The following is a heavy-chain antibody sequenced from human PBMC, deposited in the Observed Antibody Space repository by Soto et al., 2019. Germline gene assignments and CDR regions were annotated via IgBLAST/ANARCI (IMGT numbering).Heavy chain of an antibody. CDR3: ARALPDIVVVPAAIQDYYYYGMDV. D-gene: IGHD2-2*02. CDR1: GYTFTSYG. CDR2: ISAYNGNT. J-gene: IGHJ6*02. Sequence: QVQLVQSGAEVKKPGASVKVSCKASGYTFTSYGISWVRQAPGQGLEWMGWISAYNGNTNYAQKLQGRVTMTTDTSTSTAYMELRSLRSDDTAVYYCARALPDIVVVPAAIQDYYYYGMDVWGQGTTVTVSS. V-gene: IGHV1-18*01.